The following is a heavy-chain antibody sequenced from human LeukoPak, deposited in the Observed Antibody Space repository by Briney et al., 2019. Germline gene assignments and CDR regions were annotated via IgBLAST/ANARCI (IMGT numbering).Heavy chain of an antibody. D-gene: IGHD6-13*01. V-gene: IGHV3-33*08. Sequence: GGSLRLSCAASGFTVSSNYMSWVRQAPGKGLEWVAVIWYDGSIKFYVDSVKGRFTISRDDSKNTLYLQMNSLRAEDTAVYYCARRSIAAAGTKADAFDIWDQGTMVTVSS. CDR3: ARRSIAAAGTKADAFDI. CDR2: IWYDGSIK. J-gene: IGHJ3*02. CDR1: GFTVSSNY.